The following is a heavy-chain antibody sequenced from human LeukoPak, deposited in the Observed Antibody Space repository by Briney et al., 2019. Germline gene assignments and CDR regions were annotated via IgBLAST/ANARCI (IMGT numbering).Heavy chain of an antibody. CDR2: INPNSGGT. CDR3: ARDRYYGSGSPDY. J-gene: IGHJ4*02. CDR1: GYTFTSYD. Sequence: ASVKVSCKASGYTFTSYDINWVRQAPGQGLEWMGWINPNSGGTNYAQKFQGRVTMTRDTSISTAYMELSRLRSDDTAVYYCARDRYYGSGSPDYWGQGTLVTVSS. V-gene: IGHV1-2*02. D-gene: IGHD3-10*01.